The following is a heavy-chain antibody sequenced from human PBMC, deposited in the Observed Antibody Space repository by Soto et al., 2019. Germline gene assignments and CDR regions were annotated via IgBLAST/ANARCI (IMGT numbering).Heavy chain of an antibody. Sequence: SETLSLTCTVSGGSISSGGYYWSWIRQHPGKGLEWIGYIYYGGSTYYNPSLKSRATISGDTSNNQFPLKLSSVTAADTAVYYCARGGYYYENSGQNAYDYWGQGILVTVSS. CDR2: IYYGGST. V-gene: IGHV4-31*03. CDR3: ARGGYYYENSGQNAYDY. D-gene: IGHD3-22*01. J-gene: IGHJ4*01. CDR1: GGSISSGGYY.